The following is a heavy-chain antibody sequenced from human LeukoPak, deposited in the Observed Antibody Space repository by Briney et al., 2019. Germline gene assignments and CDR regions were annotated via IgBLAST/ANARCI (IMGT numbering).Heavy chain of an antibody. D-gene: IGHD3-10*01. V-gene: IGHV4-34*01. CDR2: INHSGST. Sequence: SETLSLTCAVYGGSFSGYYWSWIRQPPGKGLEWIGEINHSGSTNYNPSLKRRVTISVDTSKNQFSLKLSSVTAADTAVYYCARGRMGSGGFDYWGQGTLVTGSS. J-gene: IGHJ4*02. CDR1: GGSFSGYY. CDR3: ARGRMGSGGFDY.